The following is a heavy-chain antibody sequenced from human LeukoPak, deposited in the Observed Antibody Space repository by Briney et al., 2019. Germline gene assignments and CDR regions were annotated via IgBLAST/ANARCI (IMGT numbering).Heavy chain of an antibody. V-gene: IGHV6-1*01. J-gene: IGHJ4*02. CDR2: TYYRSEWYN. CDR1: GDSVSSSSAA. Sequence: SQTLSLTCDISGDSVSSSSAAWNRIRQSPSRGLEWLGRTYYRSEWYNDYSVSVKSRITINPDTSKNQFSLQLNSVTPEDTAVYYCARGGYYGSGSFYSTQSSVFDYWGQGTLVTVSS. D-gene: IGHD3-10*01. CDR3: ARGGYYGSGSFYSTQSSVFDY.